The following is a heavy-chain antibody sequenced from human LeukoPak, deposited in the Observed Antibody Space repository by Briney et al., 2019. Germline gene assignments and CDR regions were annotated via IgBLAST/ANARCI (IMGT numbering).Heavy chain of an antibody. J-gene: IGHJ6*02. Sequence: GGSLRLSCAASGFTFSSYGMHWVRQAPGKGLEWVAVISYDGSNKYHADSVKGRFTISRDNSKNTLYLQMNSLRVEDTAVYYCARVRYGMDVWGQGTTVTVSS. CDR2: ISYDGSNK. CDR3: ARVRYGMDV. V-gene: IGHV3-30*03. CDR1: GFTFSSYG.